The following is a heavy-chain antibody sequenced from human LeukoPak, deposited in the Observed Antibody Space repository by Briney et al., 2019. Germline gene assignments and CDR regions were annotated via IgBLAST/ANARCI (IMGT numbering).Heavy chain of an antibody. CDR2: ISSSGSTI. CDR1: GFTFSSYE. V-gene: IGHV3-48*03. D-gene: IGHD3-16*01. J-gene: IGHJ4*02. Sequence: GGSLRLSCAASGFTFSSYEMNWVRQAPGKGLEWVSYISSSGSTICYADSVKGRFTISRDNAKNSLYLQMNSLRAEDTAVYYCARDTFGGVGPVEYWGQGTLVTVSS. CDR3: ARDTFGGVGPVEY.